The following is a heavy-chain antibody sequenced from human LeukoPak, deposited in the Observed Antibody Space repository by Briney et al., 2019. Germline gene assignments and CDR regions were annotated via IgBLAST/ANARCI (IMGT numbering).Heavy chain of an antibody. CDR1: GFTFSSYS. V-gene: IGHV3-21*01. CDR3: ASWAFGATYYYDSSGYQRGDY. CDR2: ISTSSSYI. D-gene: IGHD3-22*01. Sequence: GGSLRLSCTASGFTFSSYSMNGFRQAPGKGREGVSSISTSSSYIYYADSVKGRFTISRDNARNSLYLQMNTLRAEDTAVYYCASWAFGATYYYDSSGYQRGDYWGQGTLVTVSS. J-gene: IGHJ4*02.